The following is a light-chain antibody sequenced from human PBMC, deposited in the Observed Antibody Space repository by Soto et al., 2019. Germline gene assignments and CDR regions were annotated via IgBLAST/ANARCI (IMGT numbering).Light chain of an antibody. CDR2: GVS. CDR1: SSDIGSFNY. CDR3: SSYTTTSTQV. V-gene: IGLV2-14*03. Sequence: QSALTQPATVSGSPGQSIPISCTGTSSDIGSFNYVSWYQHHPGTAPKLIIYGVSNRPSGVSNRFSGSKSGNTASLTISGLQAEDEADYYCSSYTTTSTQVFGTGTKVTVL. J-gene: IGLJ1*01.